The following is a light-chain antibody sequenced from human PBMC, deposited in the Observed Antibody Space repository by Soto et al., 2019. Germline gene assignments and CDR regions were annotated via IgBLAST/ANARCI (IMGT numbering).Light chain of an antibody. V-gene: IGLV2-23*02. CDR1: SSDVGSYNL. J-gene: IGLJ2*01. Sequence: QSALTQPASVSGSPGQSITISCTGTSSDVGSYNLVSWYQQHPGKAPKLMIYEVSKRPSGVSNRFSGSKSGNTASLTISGLQAEDEADYYCCSYAGSHVVFGGGTKVTVL. CDR3: CSYAGSHVV. CDR2: EVS.